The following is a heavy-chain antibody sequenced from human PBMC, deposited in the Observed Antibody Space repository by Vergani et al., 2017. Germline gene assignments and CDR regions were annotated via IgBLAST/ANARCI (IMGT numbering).Heavy chain of an antibody. Sequence: QVLLVQSGAEVKKPGASVRVSCKTSGYTFTNYYIHWVRQAPGQGLEWMGIINPSGGSTTYAQQFQGRLTITRDTSTSTVYMDLSNLRSEDTAVYYCARPHGDIRPPDPRRLDYWGQGTLVTVSS. CDR1: GYTFTNYY. CDR3: ARPHGDIRPPDPRRLDY. CDR2: INPSGGST. D-gene: IGHD6-6*01. J-gene: IGHJ4*02. V-gene: IGHV1-46*03.